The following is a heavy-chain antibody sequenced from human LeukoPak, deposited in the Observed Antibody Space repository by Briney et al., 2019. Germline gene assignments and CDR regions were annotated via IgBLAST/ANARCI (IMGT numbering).Heavy chain of an antibody. J-gene: IGHJ4*02. CDR2: IWYDESNK. V-gene: IGHV3-33*01. D-gene: IGHD6-13*01. Sequence: GGSLRLSCAASGFSSSTYGMQWVRQAPGKGLEWVAVIWYDESNKYHADSVKGRFTISRDNSKNTLYLQMNSLRAADTAVYYCARALLPYSSIYYFDYWGQGTLVTVSS. CDR1: GFSSSTYG. CDR3: ARALLPYSSIYYFDY.